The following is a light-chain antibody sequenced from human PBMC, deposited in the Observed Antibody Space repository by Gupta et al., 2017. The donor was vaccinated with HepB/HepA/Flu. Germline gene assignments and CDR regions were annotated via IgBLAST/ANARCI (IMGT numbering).Light chain of an antibody. CDR2: DAC. J-gene: IGKJ5*01. V-gene: IGKV3D-11*01. CDR1: QGVSNY. Sequence: EIVMTQSPVTLSVSPGERATLSCRASQGVSNYLAWYQHKSGQAPSLLISDACFRATGVPARFSGSGCGTELNFTISSLELEDLEVYDCQVRDSWNPTITFGQGTRVEIK. CDR3: QVRDSWNPTIT.